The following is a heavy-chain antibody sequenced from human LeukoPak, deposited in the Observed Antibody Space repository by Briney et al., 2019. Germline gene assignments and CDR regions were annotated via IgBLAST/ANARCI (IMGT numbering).Heavy chain of an antibody. CDR2: IYYTGST. CDR1: GGSISSSSYY. J-gene: IGHJ6*03. D-gene: IGHD6-13*01. CDR3: ARGYSITHYYYYYMDV. Sequence: PSETLSLTCTVSGGSISSSSYYWGWIRQPPGKGLEWIGSIYYTGSTYYNPSLKSRVTISVDTSKNQFSLKLSSVTAADTAVYYCARGYSITHYYYYYMDVWGKGTTVTVSS. V-gene: IGHV4-39*07.